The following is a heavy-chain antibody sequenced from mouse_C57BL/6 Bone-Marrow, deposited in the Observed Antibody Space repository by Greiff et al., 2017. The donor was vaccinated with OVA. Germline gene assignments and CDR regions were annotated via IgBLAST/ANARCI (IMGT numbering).Heavy chain of an antibody. Sequence: VQLQQSGAELVRPGASVKLSCTASGFNIKDDYMHWVKQRPEQGLEWIGWIDPENGDTEYASKFQGKATITADTSSNTAYLQLSSLTSEDTAVYYCTSYYYGSSFYWYFDVWGTRTTVTVSS. D-gene: IGHD1-1*01. V-gene: IGHV14-4*01. J-gene: IGHJ1*03. CDR2: IDPENGDT. CDR3: TSYYYGSSFYWYFDV. CDR1: GFNIKDDY.